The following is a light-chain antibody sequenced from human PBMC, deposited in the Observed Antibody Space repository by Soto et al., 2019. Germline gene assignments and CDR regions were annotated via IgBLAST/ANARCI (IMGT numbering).Light chain of an antibody. CDR3: QKYDSAPPGYT. V-gene: IGKV1-27*01. J-gene: IGKJ2*01. CDR2: AAS. CDR1: QAISNH. Sequence: DIQMTQSPSSLSASVGDRVTITCRASQAISNHLVWYQQKPGKVPKLLIYAASTLQSGVPSRFSGSGSGTDFTLTISSLQPEDGATYYCQKYDSAPPGYTFGQGTKREIK.